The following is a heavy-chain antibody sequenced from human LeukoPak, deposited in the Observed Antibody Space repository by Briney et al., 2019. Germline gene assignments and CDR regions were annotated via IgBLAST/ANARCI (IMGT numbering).Heavy chain of an antibody. Sequence: SETLSLTCTISGGSVSDYYWSWIRQSPGKGLEWIGYIYYTGSTSYNPSLKSRVTISADTSKNEFSLKLNSVTAADTAVYYCAIGSTVVTPLRDCWGQGTLVTVSS. V-gene: IGHV4-59*02. CDR1: GGSVSDYY. J-gene: IGHJ4*02. D-gene: IGHD4-23*01. CDR3: AIGSTVVTPLRDC. CDR2: IYYTGST.